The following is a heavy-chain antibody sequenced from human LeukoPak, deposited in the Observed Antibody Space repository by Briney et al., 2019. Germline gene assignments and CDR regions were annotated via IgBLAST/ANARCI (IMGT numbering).Heavy chain of an antibody. Sequence: ASVKVSCKASGYTFTSYDINWVRQATGHGLEWMGWMNPNSGNTGYAQKFQGRVTMTRNTSISTAYMELSSLRSEDTAVYYCAAKLRFLEWSITPFDYWGQGTLVTVSS. D-gene: IGHD3-3*01. CDR2: MNPNSGNT. J-gene: IGHJ4*02. V-gene: IGHV1-8*01. CDR1: GYTFTSYD. CDR3: AAKLRFLEWSITPFDY.